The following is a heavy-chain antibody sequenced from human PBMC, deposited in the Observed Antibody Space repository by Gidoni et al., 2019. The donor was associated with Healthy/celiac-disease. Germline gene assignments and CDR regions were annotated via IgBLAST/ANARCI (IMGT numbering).Heavy chain of an antibody. J-gene: IGHJ3*02. CDR3: ARILTDDNSAHDGFDI. CDR2: IKEDGSDE. Sequence: EVQLVESGGGLVQPGGSLRLSCAASGFTFSNFWMSWVRQAPGSGLEWVANIKEDGSDEYYVDSVKGRFTISRDNSKKSLYLQMNSLRAEDTAVYYCARILTDDNSAHDGFDIWGQGTMVTVSS. D-gene: IGHD3-22*01. V-gene: IGHV3-7*01. CDR1: GFTFSNFW.